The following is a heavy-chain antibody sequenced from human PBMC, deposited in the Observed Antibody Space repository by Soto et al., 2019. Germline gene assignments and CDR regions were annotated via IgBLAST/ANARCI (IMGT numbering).Heavy chain of an antibody. CDR1: GFTFSSYS. CDR3: ARGRGVDV. Sequence: EVQLVESGGGLVQPGGSLRLSCAASGFTFSSYSMSWVRQAPGKGLEWVANIKQDGSEKYYVDSVKGRFTISRDNAKNSLYLQMNSVRAEDAAVYYCARGRGVDVWGQGTTVTVSS. J-gene: IGHJ6*02. CDR2: IKQDGSEK. V-gene: IGHV3-7*01.